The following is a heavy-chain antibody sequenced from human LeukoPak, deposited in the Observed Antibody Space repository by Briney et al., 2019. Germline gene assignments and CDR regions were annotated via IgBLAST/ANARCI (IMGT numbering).Heavy chain of an antibody. J-gene: IGHJ4*02. CDR2: IYHSGST. CDR3: ARDLDSSGYVFDY. D-gene: IGHD3-22*01. V-gene: IGHV4-30-2*01. CDR1: GGSISSADYY. Sequence: PSQTLSLTCTVSGGSISSADYYWSWIRQPPGKGLEWIGHIYHSGSTYYNPSLKSRVTMSVDRSKNQFSLKLSSVTAADTAVYYCARDLDSSGYVFDYWGQGTLVTVSS.